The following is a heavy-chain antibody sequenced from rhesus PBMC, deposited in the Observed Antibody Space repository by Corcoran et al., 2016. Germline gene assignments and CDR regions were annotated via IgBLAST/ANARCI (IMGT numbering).Heavy chain of an antibody. D-gene: IGHD1-44*01. CDR2: ISGSGGST. Sequence: QLQLQESGPGLVKPSETLSLTCAVSGGSISSNYWSWIRQPPGKGLVWIGRISGSGGSTDYNPSINGRVTISTDTSKNQFSLKLSSVTVADTAVYYCARDRLTTDYWGQGVLVTVSS. V-gene: IGHV4-173*01. J-gene: IGHJ4*01. CDR1: GGSISSNY. CDR3: ARDRLTTDY.